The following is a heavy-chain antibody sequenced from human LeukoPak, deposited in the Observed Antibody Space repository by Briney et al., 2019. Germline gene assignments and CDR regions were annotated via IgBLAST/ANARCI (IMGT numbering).Heavy chain of an antibody. V-gene: IGHV1-8*03. J-gene: IGHJ4*02. CDR3: ARVRLLKGGYDY. Sequence: ASVKVPCKASGYTFTSYDINWVRQATGQGLEWMGWMNPNSGNTGYAQKFQGRVTITRNTSISTAYMELSSLRSEDTAVYYCARVRLLKGGYDYWGQGTLVTVSS. D-gene: IGHD2-21*01. CDR2: MNPNSGNT. CDR1: GYTFTSYD.